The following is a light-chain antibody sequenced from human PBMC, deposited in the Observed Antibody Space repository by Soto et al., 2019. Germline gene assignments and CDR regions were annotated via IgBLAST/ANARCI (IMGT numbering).Light chain of an antibody. CDR3: CSYTDGSTSVV. CDR2: EGS. CDR1: SSDVGSYNL. Sequence: QSVLTQPASVSGSPGQSITISCTGSSSDVGSYNLVSWYQQHPGKAPKLMIYEGSKRPSGVSNRFSGSKSDNTASLTISGLQAEDEADYYCCSYTDGSTSVVFGGGTQLTVL. V-gene: IGLV2-23*01. J-gene: IGLJ2*01.